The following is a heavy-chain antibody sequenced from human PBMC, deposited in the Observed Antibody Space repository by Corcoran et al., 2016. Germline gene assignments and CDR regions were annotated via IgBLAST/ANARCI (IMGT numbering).Heavy chain of an antibody. J-gene: IGHJ4*02. CDR1: GFTFGSYW. D-gene: IGHD3-16*01. V-gene: IGHV3-7*01. Sequence: EVQLVESGGGLFQPGGSLRLSCVASGFTFGSYWMAWVRQAPGKGLEWVATIKEDGTERYYVDSVKGRFTISRDSAKDSMFLQMNRLRAEDTAVYYCARDPLRRYDYWGQGILVIVSS. CDR3: ARDPLRRYDY. CDR2: IKEDGTER.